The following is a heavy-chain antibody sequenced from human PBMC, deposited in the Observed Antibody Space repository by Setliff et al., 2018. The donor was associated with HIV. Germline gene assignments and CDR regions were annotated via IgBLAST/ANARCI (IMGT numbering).Heavy chain of an antibody. J-gene: IGHJ1*01. Sequence: PGGSLRLSCAAPGFTFRAYEMNWVRQAPGKGLEWVSYISSSGNVKYYADSVKGRFTISRDNAKNSLSLQVNSLRAEDTAVYYCARDDYCGPDCYEYFQHWGQGTLVTVSS. D-gene: IGHD2-21*02. V-gene: IGHV3-48*03. CDR2: ISSSGNVK. CDR1: GFTFRAYE. CDR3: ARDDYCGPDCYEYFQH.